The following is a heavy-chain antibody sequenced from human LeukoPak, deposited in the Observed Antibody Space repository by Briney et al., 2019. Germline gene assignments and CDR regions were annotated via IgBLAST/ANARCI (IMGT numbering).Heavy chain of an antibody. J-gene: IGHJ4*02. CDR3: ARGGGAFTIFGVVIRGSISDY. D-gene: IGHD3-3*01. CDR2: INHSGST. CDR1: GGSFSGYY. Sequence: SETLSLTCAVYGGSFSGYYWSWIRQPPGKGLEWIGEINHSGSTNYNPSLKSRVTISVDTSKNQFSLKLSSVTAADTAVYYCARGGGAFTIFGVVIRGSISDYWGQGTLVTVSS. V-gene: IGHV4-34*01.